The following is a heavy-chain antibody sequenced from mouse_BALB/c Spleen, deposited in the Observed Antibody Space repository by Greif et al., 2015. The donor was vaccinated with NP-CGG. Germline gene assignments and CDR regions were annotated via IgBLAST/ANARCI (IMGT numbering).Heavy chain of an antibody. CDR3: ASVYDYGWFAY. CDR1: GFTFTDYY. J-gene: IGHJ3*01. CDR2: IRNKANGYTT. V-gene: IGHV7-3*02. Sequence: EVMLVESGGGLVQPGGSLRLSCATSGFTFTDYYMSWVRQPPGKALEWLGFIRNKANGYTTEYSASVKGRFTISRDNSQSILYLQMNTLRAEDSATYYCASVYDYGWFAYWGQGTLVTVSA. D-gene: IGHD2-4*01.